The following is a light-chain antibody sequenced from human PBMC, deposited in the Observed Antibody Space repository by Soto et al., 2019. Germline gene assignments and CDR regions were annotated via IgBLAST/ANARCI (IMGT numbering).Light chain of an antibody. CDR3: QQSYSNPRT. V-gene: IGKV1-39*01. J-gene: IGKJ1*01. Sequence: DIQMTQSPSSLSASVGDRVNITCRASQSVGTYLNWYRQKPGKAPNLLIYGVSSLHSGVPSRFSGSGSETDFTLTISSLQPEDFATYYCQQSYSNPRTFGQGTKVDIK. CDR1: QSVGTY. CDR2: GVS.